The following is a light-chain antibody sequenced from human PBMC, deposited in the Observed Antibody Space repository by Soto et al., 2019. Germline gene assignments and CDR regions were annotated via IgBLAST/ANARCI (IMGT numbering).Light chain of an antibody. CDR2: GAS. CDR3: QQYGSSLPMYT. Sequence: ETVVTQSPGTLSLSPGERATLSCRASQSVSSKYLAWYQQKPGQAPRLLIYGASTRATGIPDRFSGSGSGTDFTLTISRLEPEDFAVYYCQQYGSSLPMYTFGQGTNLEIK. V-gene: IGKV3-20*01. CDR1: QSVSSKY. J-gene: IGKJ2*01.